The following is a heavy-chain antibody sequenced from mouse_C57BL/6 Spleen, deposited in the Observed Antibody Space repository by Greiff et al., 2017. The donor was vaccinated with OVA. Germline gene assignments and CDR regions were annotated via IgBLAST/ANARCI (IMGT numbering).Heavy chain of an antibody. CDR3: ARGDYYYGSSYFFAMDY. Sequence: QVQLQQPGAELVKPGASVKLSCKASGYTFTSYWMHWVKQRPGRGLEWIGRIDPNSGGTKYNEKFKSKATLTVDKPSSTAYMQLSSLTSEESAVYYCARGDYYYGSSYFFAMDYWGQGTSVTVSS. CDR2: IDPNSGGT. D-gene: IGHD1-1*01. V-gene: IGHV1-72*01. J-gene: IGHJ4*01. CDR1: GYTFTSYW.